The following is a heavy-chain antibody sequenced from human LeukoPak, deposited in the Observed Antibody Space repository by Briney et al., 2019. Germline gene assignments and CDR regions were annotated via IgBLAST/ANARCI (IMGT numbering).Heavy chain of an antibody. CDR3: ARKYSGSYLFYYYYYMDV. J-gene: IGHJ6*03. CDR1: GFTFSDYY. D-gene: IGHD1-26*01. CDR2: ISSSGSTI. V-gene: IGHV3-11*04. Sequence: PGGSLRLSCAASGFTFSDYYMSWIRQAPGKGLEWVSYISSSGSTIYYADSVKGRFTISRDNAKNSLYLQMNSLRAEDTAVYYCARKYSGSYLFYYYYYMDVWGKGTTVTVSS.